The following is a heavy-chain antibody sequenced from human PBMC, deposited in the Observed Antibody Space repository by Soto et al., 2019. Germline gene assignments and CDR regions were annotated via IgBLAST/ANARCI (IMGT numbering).Heavy chain of an antibody. CDR1: GFTFSSYE. D-gene: IGHD2-2*01. Sequence: LRLSCAASGFTFSSYEMNWVRQSPWKWLEWVSYISSSGSTIYYADSVKGRFTISRDNAKNSLYLQMNSLRAEDTAVYYCARDQCSSTSCFYYYYYGMDVWGQGTTVTVSS. CDR2: ISSSGSTI. CDR3: ARDQCSSTSCFYYYYYGMDV. V-gene: IGHV3-48*03. J-gene: IGHJ6*02.